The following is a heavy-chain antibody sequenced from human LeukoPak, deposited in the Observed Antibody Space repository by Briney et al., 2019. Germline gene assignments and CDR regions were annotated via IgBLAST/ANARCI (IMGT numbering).Heavy chain of an antibody. J-gene: IGHJ4*02. D-gene: IGHD3-22*01. CDR3: ARELWYYDSSGPLDY. V-gene: IGHV3-30-3*01. CDR2: ISYDGSNK. CDR1: GFTFSSYA. Sequence: PGGSLRLSCAASGFTFSSYAMHWVRQAPGKGLEWVAVISYDGSNKYYADSVKGRFTISRDNSKNTLYLQMNSLRAEDTAVYYCARELWYYDSSGPLDYWGQGTLVTVSS.